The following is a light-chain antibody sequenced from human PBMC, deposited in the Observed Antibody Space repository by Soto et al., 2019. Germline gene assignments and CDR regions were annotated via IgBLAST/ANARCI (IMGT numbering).Light chain of an antibody. Sequence: EIVLTQSPGTLSLSPGERATLSCRASQSVSRTYLAWYQQKPGQAPGLLIYDVSSRATGIPDRFSGSGSGTDVALTISRLEPEDFAVYCCQQYGTSPYTFGQGTKLEIK. CDR2: DVS. CDR1: QSVSRTY. J-gene: IGKJ2*01. CDR3: QQYGTSPYT. V-gene: IGKV3-20*01.